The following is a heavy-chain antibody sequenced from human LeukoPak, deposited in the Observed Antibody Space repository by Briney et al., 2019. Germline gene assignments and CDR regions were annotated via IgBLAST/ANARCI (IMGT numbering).Heavy chain of an antibody. V-gene: IGHV3-30-3*01. J-gene: IGHJ4*02. CDR1: GFTFSSYA. CDR3: AREGGYYDSSGYIDY. Sequence: GGSLRLSCTASGFTFSSYAMHWVRQAPGKGLEWVAVISYDGSNKYYADSVKGRFSISRDNSKSTLYLQMNSLRAEDTAVYYCAREGGYYDSSGYIDYWGQGTLVTVSS. CDR2: ISYDGSNK. D-gene: IGHD3-22*01.